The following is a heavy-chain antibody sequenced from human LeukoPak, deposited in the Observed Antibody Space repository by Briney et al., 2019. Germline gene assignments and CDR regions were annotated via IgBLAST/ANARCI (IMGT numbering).Heavy chain of an antibody. J-gene: IGHJ6*03. CDR3: ARLVHASYYYYYMDV. Sequence: GGSLRLSCAASGFTHSSNYMSWVRQAAGKGLEWVAVIYSGGSTYYSDSVKGRFPISRDHSKNTLYLQMNSLRAEDTAVYYCARLVHASYYYYYMDVWGKGTTVTVSS. V-gene: IGHV3-53*01. CDR1: GFTHSSNY. CDR2: IYSGGST.